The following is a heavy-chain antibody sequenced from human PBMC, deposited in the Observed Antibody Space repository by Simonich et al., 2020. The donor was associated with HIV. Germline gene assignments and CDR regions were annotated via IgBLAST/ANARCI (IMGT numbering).Heavy chain of an antibody. Sequence: QVQLQQWGAGLLKPSETLSLTCAVYGGSFSGYYWSWYRQPPGKGLEWIVELNYSGSTNYNPSLKSRVTISVDTSKNQFSLKLSSVTAADTAVYYCARRHPTTVTTPYFDYWGQGTLVTVSS. V-gene: IGHV4-34*01. CDR1: GGSFSGYY. CDR2: LNYSGST. D-gene: IGHD4-17*01. J-gene: IGHJ4*02. CDR3: ARRHPTTVTTPYFDY.